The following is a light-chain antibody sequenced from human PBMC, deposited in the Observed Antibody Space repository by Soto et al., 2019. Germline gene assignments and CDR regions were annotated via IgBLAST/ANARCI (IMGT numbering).Light chain of an antibody. Sequence: EVVLTQSPATLSLSPGESATLSCRASQSVSTYLAWYQQKPGQAPRPLIYDASNRATGIPARFSGSGSGTDFTLTISSLEPEDFAVYYCQQRSNWPPITFGQGTRLEIK. CDR3: QQRSNWPPIT. V-gene: IGKV3-11*01. J-gene: IGKJ5*01. CDR2: DAS. CDR1: QSVSTY.